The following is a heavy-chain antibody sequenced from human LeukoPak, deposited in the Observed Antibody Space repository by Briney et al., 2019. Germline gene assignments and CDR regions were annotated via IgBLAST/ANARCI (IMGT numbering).Heavy chain of an antibody. D-gene: IGHD2-21*01. CDR3: AREEASVGDY. Sequence: SETLSLTCTVSGGSISSNSHYWAWIRQPPGKGLGWIGSIHYSGSTFYSPSLKSRVTISVDTSKNQFSLILTPVTASDTAVYYCAREEASVGDYWGQGILVTVSS. CDR1: GGSISSNSHY. CDR2: IHYSGST. J-gene: IGHJ4*02. V-gene: IGHV4-39*01.